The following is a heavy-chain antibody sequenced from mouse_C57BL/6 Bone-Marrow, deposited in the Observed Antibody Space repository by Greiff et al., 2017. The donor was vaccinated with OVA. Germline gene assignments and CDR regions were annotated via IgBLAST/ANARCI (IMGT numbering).Heavy chain of an antibody. D-gene: IGHD1-1*01. CDR3: ARGGYYYGRRGMDY. CDR1: GFTFSDYY. V-gene: IGHV5-12*01. J-gene: IGHJ4*01. Sequence: EVHLVESGGGLVQPGGSLKLSCAASGFTFSDYYMYWVRQTPEKRLEWVAYISNGGGSTYYPDTVKGRFTISRDNAKNTLYLQMSRLKSEDTAMYYCARGGYYYGRRGMDYWGQGTSVTVSS. CDR2: ISNGGGST.